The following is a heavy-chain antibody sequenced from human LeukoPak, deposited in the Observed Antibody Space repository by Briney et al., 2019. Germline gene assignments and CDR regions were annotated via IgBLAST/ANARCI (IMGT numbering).Heavy chain of an antibody. CDR3: ASRRFGSYASLAEYFQH. Sequence: SVKVPCKPSGGTFSSYAISWVEQAPGQGLEGVGRIIPIFGTANYAQKFQGRVTITTDESTSTAYMELSSLRSEDTAVYYCASRRFGSYASLAEYFQHWGQGTLVTVSS. V-gene: IGHV1-69*05. J-gene: IGHJ1*01. D-gene: IGHD1-26*01. CDR1: GGTFSSYA. CDR2: IIPIFGTA.